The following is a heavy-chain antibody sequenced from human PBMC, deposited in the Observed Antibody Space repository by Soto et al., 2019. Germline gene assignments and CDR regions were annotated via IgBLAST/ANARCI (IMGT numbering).Heavy chain of an antibody. Sequence: PSETLSLTCTVSGGSMSSYYWNWIRQPPGKGLEWIGYIYYSGYSEYNPSLKSRVTISLDTSKNQFSLQLSSETATDTAVYYCARLRRLDYSDSSGYYECFDCWGQGTLVTVSS. J-gene: IGHJ4*02. V-gene: IGHV4-59*08. CDR1: GGSMSSYY. CDR2: IYYSGYS. D-gene: IGHD3-22*01. CDR3: ARLRRLDYSDSSGYYECFDC.